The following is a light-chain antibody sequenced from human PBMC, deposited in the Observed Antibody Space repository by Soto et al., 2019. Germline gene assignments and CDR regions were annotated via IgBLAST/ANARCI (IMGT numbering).Light chain of an antibody. CDR3: QQSYSTPLT. CDR2: AAS. V-gene: IGKV1-39*01. J-gene: IGKJ4*01. Sequence: DIQMTQSPSSLSASVGDRVTITCRASQSISSYLNWYQQKPGKAPKLLIYAASSLQSGVPSRFSGSGSWTDFTLTSRSLQPEDFATYYCQQSYSTPLTFGGGTKVEIK. CDR1: QSISSY.